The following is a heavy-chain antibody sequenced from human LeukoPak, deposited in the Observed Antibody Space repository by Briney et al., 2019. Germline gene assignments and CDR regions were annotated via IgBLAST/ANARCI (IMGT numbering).Heavy chain of an antibody. CDR3: ARGPGCISTSCPYYFDY. D-gene: IGHD2-2*01. Sequence: ASVTVSFKSSVYTFTNHDINWVRQAAGQGGEGMGWMNPNSGNIGYAQKLQGRVTITRNTSISTAYMELSSLRSEDTAVYYCARGPGCISTSCPYYFDYWGQGTLATVSS. CDR1: VYTFTNHD. CDR2: MNPNSGNI. V-gene: IGHV1-8*03. J-gene: IGHJ4*02.